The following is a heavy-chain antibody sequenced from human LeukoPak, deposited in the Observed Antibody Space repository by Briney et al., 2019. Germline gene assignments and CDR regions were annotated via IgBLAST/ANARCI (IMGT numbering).Heavy chain of an antibody. V-gene: IGHV1-46*01. CDR3: ARDGYCSSTSCFNWFDP. Sequence: XSVKVSCKASGYTFTSYYMHWVRQAPGQGLEWMGIINPSGGSTSYAQKFQGRVTMTRDTSTSTVYMELSSLRSEDTAVYYCARDGYCSSTSCFNWFDPWGQGTLVTVSS. CDR2: INPSGGST. CDR1: GYTFTSYY. J-gene: IGHJ5*02. D-gene: IGHD2-2*01.